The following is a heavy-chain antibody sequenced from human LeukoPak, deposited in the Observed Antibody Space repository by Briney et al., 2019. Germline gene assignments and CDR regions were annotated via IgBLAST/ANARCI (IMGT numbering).Heavy chain of an antibody. J-gene: IGHJ4*02. CDR3: ARIYGDSPFDY. V-gene: IGHV1-69*05. D-gene: IGHD4-17*01. CDR2: IIPIFGTA. Sequence: SVKVSCKASGGTFSSYAISWVRQAPGQGLEWMGGIIPIFGTANYAQKLQGRVTMTTDTSTSTAYMELRSLRSDDTAVYYCARIYGDSPFDYWGQGTLVTVSS. CDR1: GGTFSSYA.